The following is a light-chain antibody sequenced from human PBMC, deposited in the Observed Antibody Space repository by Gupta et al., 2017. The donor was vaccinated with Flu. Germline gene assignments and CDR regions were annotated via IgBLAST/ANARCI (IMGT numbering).Light chain of an antibody. J-gene: IGKJ1*01. Sequence: DIQMTQSPSSLSASVGDRVTITCRASQYINNFLNWYQQKPGKAPQLLIDAASSVQRGVPSRFSGSGSGAEFTLTSTSLHPEDLATYYCQQSDAATWTFGQGTKV. CDR2: AAS. CDR1: QYINNF. CDR3: QQSDAATWT. V-gene: IGKV1-39*01.